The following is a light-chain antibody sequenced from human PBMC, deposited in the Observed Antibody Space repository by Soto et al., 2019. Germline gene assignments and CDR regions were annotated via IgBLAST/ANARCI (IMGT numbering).Light chain of an antibody. CDR1: QSVDRS. CDR3: QQYSHWPT. Sequence: DIVMTQSPVTLSVSAGERVTLSCRASQSVDRSLAWYQQKPGQPPRLLIYGASTRATDIPSRFSDSGSGTDFTLTISSLQSEDFAVYYCQQYSHWPTFGQGTTLQIK. CDR2: GAS. V-gene: IGKV3-15*01. J-gene: IGKJ2*01.